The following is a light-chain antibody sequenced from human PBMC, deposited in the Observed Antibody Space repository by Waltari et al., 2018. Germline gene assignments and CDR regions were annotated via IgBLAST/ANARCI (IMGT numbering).Light chain of an antibody. V-gene: IGKV3-20*01. CDR2: STY. J-gene: IGKJ4*01. CDR1: QTVSTIA. Sequence: EIVLTQSPGTLSLSPGERATLSCRAGQTVSTIALSWYQQKPGQAPRVLIYSTYNRATGIPDRFSGSGSGTDFTLTINRLAPEDFAMYYCQQYDGIVVTFGGGTKVEI. CDR3: QQYDGIVVT.